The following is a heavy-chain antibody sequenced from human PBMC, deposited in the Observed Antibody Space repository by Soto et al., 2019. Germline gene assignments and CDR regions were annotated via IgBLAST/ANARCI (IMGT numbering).Heavy chain of an antibody. CDR3: ARGPLDCISTRCYGNYYYGMDV. J-gene: IGHJ6*02. Sequence: QVQLVQSGAEVKKPGSSVKFSCKASGGTFSSYAISWVRQAPGQGLEWMRGIIPIFGTANYAQKFQGRVTITADESTSTAYMELSSLRSEDTAVYYCARGPLDCISTRCYGNYYYGMDVWGQGTTVTVSS. D-gene: IGHD2-2*01. CDR1: GGTFSSYA. CDR2: IIPIFGTA. V-gene: IGHV1-69*12.